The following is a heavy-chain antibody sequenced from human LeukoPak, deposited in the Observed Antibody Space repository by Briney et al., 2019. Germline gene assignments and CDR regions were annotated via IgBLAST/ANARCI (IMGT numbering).Heavy chain of an antibody. CDR3: ARIHRYCSGGACYVLDN. D-gene: IGHD2-15*01. CDR2: IYYSGST. Sequence: SGPTLVKPSETLSLTCTVSGGSISSYYWSWIRQPPGKGLEWIGYIYYSGSTNYNPSLKSRVTISVDTSKNQFSLQLSSVTAADTAVYYCARIHRYCSGGACYVLDNWGQGTLVAVSS. J-gene: IGHJ4*02. V-gene: IGHV4-59*01. CDR1: GGSISSYY.